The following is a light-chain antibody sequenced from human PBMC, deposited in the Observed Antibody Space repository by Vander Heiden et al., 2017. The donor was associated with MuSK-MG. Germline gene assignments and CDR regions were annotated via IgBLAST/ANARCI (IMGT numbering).Light chain of an antibody. J-gene: IGKJ4*01. CDR3: QQDDNSLLLA. CDR1: QDIRDR. CDR2: DAS. V-gene: IGKV1-33*01. Sequence: IQMTQSPSSLSASIGDRVTITCQASQDIRDRLHWYQQKPGKAPKLLISDASGFQAGVPSRFSGSGFGTEFTFTIRSLQPEDIAPYYCQQDDNSLLLAFGGGTKVEI.